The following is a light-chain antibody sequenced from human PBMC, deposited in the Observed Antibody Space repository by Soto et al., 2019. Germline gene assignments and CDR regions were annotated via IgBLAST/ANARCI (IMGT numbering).Light chain of an antibody. CDR3: QQYGSSPPIT. CDR1: QSVSSY. Sequence: EIVLTQSPGTLSLSPGERATLSCRASQSVSSYLAWYQQKPGQAPRLLIYGASSRATGIPDRFSGSGSGTDFTLTISRLEPEDFAVYYCQQYGSSPPITFGQVTKLEIK. CDR2: GAS. J-gene: IGKJ2*01. V-gene: IGKV3-20*01.